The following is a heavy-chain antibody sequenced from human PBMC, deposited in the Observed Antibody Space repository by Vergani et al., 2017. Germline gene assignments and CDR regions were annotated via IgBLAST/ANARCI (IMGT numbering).Heavy chain of an antibody. Sequence: QVQLQEWGAGLLKTSETLSLTCGVSGGSFSDYYLGWIRQPPGKGLEWIASIYYSGSTYYNPSLKSRVTISVDTSKNQFSLKLSSVTAADTAVYFCARHSTVEWLVKLGWIDPWGQGILVTVSS. CDR2: IYYSGST. V-gene: IGHV4-34*01. D-gene: IGHD6-19*01. CDR3: ARHSTVEWLVKLGWIDP. J-gene: IGHJ5*02. CDR1: GGSFSDYY.